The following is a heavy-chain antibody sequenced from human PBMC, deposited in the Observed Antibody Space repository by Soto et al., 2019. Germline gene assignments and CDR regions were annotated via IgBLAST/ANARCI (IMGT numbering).Heavy chain of an antibody. V-gene: IGHV3-33*01. Sequence: QVQLVESGGGVVQPGRSLRLSCAASGFTFSSYGMHWVRQAPGKGLEWVAVIWYDGSNKYYADSVKGRFTISRDNSKNTLYLQMNGLRAEDTAVYYCARDFVWVLSSGIYYYYYGMDVWGQGTTVTVSS. D-gene: IGHD6-19*01. J-gene: IGHJ6*02. CDR3: ARDFVWVLSSGIYYYYYGMDV. CDR2: IWYDGSNK. CDR1: GFTFSSYG.